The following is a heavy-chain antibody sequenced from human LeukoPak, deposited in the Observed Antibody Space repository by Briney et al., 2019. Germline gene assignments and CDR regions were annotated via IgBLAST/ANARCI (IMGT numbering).Heavy chain of an antibody. CDR1: GFTFSITY. Sequence: GGSLRLSCTASGFTFSITYMAWVRQAPGKGLEWVSAISGSGGSTYYADSVKGRFTISRDNAKNSLYLQMNSLRAEDTAVYYCARAADDIFASFDYWGQGTLVTVSS. J-gene: IGHJ4*02. D-gene: IGHD3-9*01. V-gene: IGHV3-23*01. CDR3: ARAADDIFASFDY. CDR2: ISGSGGST.